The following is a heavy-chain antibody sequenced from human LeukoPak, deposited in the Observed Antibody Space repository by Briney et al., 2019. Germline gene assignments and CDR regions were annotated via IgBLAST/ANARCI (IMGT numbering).Heavy chain of an antibody. D-gene: IGHD3-10*01. CDR1: GFTFSFYW. Sequence: GGSLRLSCAASGFTFSFYWMSWVRQAPGKGLEWVANIKEDGGEINYVASVKGRFSISRDNAKKSVSLEMNNLRAEDTALYYCARDRGFSTFDIWGQGTLVTVSS. CDR3: ARDRGFSTFDI. V-gene: IGHV3-7*01. J-gene: IGHJ3*02. CDR2: IKEDGGEI.